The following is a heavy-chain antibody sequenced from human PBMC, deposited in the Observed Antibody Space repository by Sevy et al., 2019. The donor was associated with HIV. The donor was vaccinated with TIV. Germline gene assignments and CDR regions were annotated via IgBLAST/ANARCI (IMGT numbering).Heavy chain of an antibody. Sequence: GGSLRLSCAASGFTFSYYAMHWVRQAPGKGLEWMAVISYDGTNKQYAESVKGRFTISRDNSKNTLYLQMNSLRAEDTAVYYCARDRGYYDSSGFYSRYYFDYWGQGTLVTVSS. CDR1: GFTFSYYA. V-gene: IGHV3-30-3*01. J-gene: IGHJ4*02. D-gene: IGHD3-22*01. CDR2: ISYDGTNK. CDR3: ARDRGYYDSSGFYSRYYFDY.